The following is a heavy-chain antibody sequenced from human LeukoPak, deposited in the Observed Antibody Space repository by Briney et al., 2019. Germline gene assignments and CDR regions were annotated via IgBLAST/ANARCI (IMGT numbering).Heavy chain of an antibody. D-gene: IGHD2-2*01. V-gene: IGHV4-30-2*01. CDR1: GGSITGGGYA. CDR3: ARGLGTSWDYFDY. Sequence: SETLSLTCAVSGGSITGGGYAWSWIRQPPGKGLEWIGYIYESGTIFSNPSLRTRLTMSVDKSKNQFSLKLSSVTAADTAVYYCARGLGTSWDYFDYWGQGTLVTVSS. CDR2: IYESGTI. J-gene: IGHJ4*02.